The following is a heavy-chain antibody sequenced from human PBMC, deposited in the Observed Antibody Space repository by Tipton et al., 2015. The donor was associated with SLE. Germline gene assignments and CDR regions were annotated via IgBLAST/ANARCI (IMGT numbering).Heavy chain of an antibody. CDR1: GGSISSGGYY. CDR2: IYYSGST. V-gene: IGHV4-61*08. J-gene: IGHJ3*02. CDR3: ARDRQTGYCSSTSCYTRAFDI. D-gene: IGHD2-2*02. Sequence: TLSLTCTVSGGSISSGGYYWSWIRQPPGKGLEWIGYIYYSGSTNYNPSLKSRVTISVDTSKNQFSLKLSSVTAADTAVYYCARDRQTGYCSSTSCYTRAFDIWGQGTMVTVSS.